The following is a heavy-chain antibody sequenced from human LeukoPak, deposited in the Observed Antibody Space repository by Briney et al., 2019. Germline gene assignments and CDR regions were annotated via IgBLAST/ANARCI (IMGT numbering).Heavy chain of an antibody. CDR1: GFTFSSYA. J-gene: IGHJ1*01. D-gene: IGHD5/OR15-5a*01. V-gene: IGHV3-23*01. Sequence: AGGSLRLSCAASGFTFSSYAMSWVRQAPGKGLEWVSAISGGGGRTYYADFVKGRVTIARDNSKNTLYPQMNSLRAEDTDVYYCAKLPHSIYEKYFQHWGQGTLVTVSS. CDR3: AKLPHSIYEKYFQH. CDR2: ISGGGGRT.